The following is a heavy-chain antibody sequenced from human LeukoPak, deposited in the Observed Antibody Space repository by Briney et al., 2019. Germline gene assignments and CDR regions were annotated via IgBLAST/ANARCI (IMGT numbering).Heavy chain of an antibody. V-gene: IGHV4-61*01. D-gene: IGHD5-12*01. CDR3: ARAGRRVSRYSGDEPVYY. CDR1: GGSVSSGSYC. CDR2: IYYSGST. J-gene: IGHJ4*02. Sequence: SETLSLTCIVSGGSVSSGSYCWSWIRQPPEKGLEWIGYIYYSGSTNYNPSLKSRVTISVDTSKNQFSLKLISVTAADTAVYYCARAGRRVSRYSGDEPVYYWGQGPLVTVSS.